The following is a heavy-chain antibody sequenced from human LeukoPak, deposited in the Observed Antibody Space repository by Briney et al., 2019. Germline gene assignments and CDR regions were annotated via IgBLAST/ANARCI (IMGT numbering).Heavy chain of an antibody. D-gene: IGHD3-22*01. J-gene: IGHJ3*02. CDR2: IYYSGST. CDR1: GGSISSGGYY. CDR3: ARVYDSSGSGGAFDI. Sequence: SETLSLTCTVSGGSISSGGYYWSWIRQHPGKGLEWVGYIYYSGSTYYNPSLKSRVTISVDTSKNQFSLKLSSVTASDTAVYYCARVYDSSGSGGAFDIWGQGTMVTVSS. V-gene: IGHV4-31*03.